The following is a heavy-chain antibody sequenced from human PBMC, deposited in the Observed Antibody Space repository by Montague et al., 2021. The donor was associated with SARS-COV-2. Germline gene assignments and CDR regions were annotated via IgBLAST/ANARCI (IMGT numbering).Heavy chain of an antibody. Sequence: SLGLSCPASGFTFGDYAINWVRQAPGKGLEWVASISGDGATAYYAESVLGRFAISRDNSKNTVLLQMDSLRVKDAAVHYCAKALYSGGFFFESGSDFWGQGTLVTVSS. D-gene: IGHD6-19*01. V-gene: IGHV3-23*01. J-gene: IGHJ4*02. CDR2: ISGDGATA. CDR3: AKALYSGGFFFESGSDF. CDR1: GFTFGDYA.